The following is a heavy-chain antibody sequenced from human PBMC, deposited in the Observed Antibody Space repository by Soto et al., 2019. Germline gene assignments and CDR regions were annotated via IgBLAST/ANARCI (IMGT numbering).Heavy chain of an antibody. CDR2: ISYDGSNK. CDR1: GFTFSSYG. Sequence: PGGSLRLSCAASGFTFSSYGMHWVRQAPGKGLEWVAVISYDGSNKYYADSVKGRFTISRDNSKNTLYLQMNSLRAEDTAVYYCAKELGTAKNLYGMDVWGQGTTVTVSS. D-gene: IGHD5-18*01. J-gene: IGHJ6*02. V-gene: IGHV3-30*18. CDR3: AKELGTAKNLYGMDV.